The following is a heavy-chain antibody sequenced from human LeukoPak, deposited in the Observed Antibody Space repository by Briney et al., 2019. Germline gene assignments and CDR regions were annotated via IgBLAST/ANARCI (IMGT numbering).Heavy chain of an antibody. J-gene: IGHJ6*02. D-gene: IGHD3-3*01. CDR1: GGTFSSYA. Sequence: SVKVSCKASGGTFSSYAISWVRQAPGQGLEWMGGIIPIFGTANYAQKFQGRVTITADESTSTAYMELSSLRSEDTAVYYCATGAPSLEWLSALDYYYYGMDVWGQGTTVTVSS. CDR3: ATGAPSLEWLSALDYYYYGMDV. V-gene: IGHV1-69*13. CDR2: IIPIFGTA.